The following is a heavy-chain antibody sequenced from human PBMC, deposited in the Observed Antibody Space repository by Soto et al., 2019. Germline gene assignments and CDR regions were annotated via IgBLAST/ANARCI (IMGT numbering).Heavy chain of an antibody. CDR1: GYIFTRYY. D-gene: IGHD2-2*01. J-gene: IGHJ5*02. CDR3: SRDIARSNDP. CDR2: INPGDGST. Sequence: ASVKVSCKASGYIFTRYYIHWVRQAPGQGLEWMGIINPGDGSTNYAQTFQGRVTMTMDTSTGTVYMELSSLRSEDTAVYYCSRDIARSNDPWGQGTLVTVSA. V-gene: IGHV1-46*01.